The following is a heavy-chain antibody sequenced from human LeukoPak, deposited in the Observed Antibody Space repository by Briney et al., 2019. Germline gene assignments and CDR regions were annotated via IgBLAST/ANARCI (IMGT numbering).Heavy chain of an antibody. CDR1: GGSISSGDYY. CDR2: IYYSGST. J-gene: IGHJ4*02. D-gene: IGHD5-18*01. V-gene: IGHV4-61*08. CDR3: ARGGNSYGANHDY. Sequence: SETLSLTCTVSGGSISSGDYYWSWIRQPPGRGLEWIGYIYYSGSTNYNPSPKSRVTISVDTCKNQFSLKLSSVTAADTAVYYCARGGNSYGANHDYWGQGTLVTVSS.